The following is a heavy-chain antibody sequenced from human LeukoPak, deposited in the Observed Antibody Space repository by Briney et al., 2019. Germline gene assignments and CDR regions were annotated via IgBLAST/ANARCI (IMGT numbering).Heavy chain of an antibody. CDR2: IIPILGIA. Sequence: ASVKVSCKASGGTFSSYTISWVRQAPGQGLEWMGRIIPILGIANHAQKFQGRVTITADKSTSTAYMELSSLRSEDTAVYYCASGLNLGIFGYWGQGTLVTVSS. V-gene: IGHV1-69*02. J-gene: IGHJ4*02. D-gene: IGHD7-27*01. CDR1: GGTFSSYT. CDR3: ASGLNLGIFGY.